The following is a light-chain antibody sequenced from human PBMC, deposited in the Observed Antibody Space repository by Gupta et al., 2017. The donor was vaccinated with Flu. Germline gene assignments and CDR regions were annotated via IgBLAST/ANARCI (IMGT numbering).Light chain of an antibody. CDR1: QSLLHSNGKNY. CDR3: MQALQIET. CDR2: VGS. J-gene: IGKJ2*01. Sequence: ISCKSSQSLLHSNGKNYLDWYVQKPGQSPQLLIYVGSNRASGVPDRCSGSGSGTDFTLKISRVEAEDVGVYYCMQALQIETFGQGTKLEIK. V-gene: IGKV2-28*01.